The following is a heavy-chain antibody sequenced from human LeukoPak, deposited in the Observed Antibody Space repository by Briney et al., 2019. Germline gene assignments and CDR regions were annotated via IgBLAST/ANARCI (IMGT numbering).Heavy chain of an antibody. Sequence: ASVKVSCKASGYTFTSYGISWVRQAPGQGLEWMGWISAYNGNTNYAQKLQGRVTMTTDTSTSTAYMELRSLRSDDTAVYYCARVYCSSTSCYAGGLEIRVRIYYCGMDVWGQGTTVTVSS. CDR1: GYTFTSYG. CDR2: ISAYNGNT. D-gene: IGHD2-2*01. V-gene: IGHV1-18*01. J-gene: IGHJ6*02. CDR3: ARVYCSSTSCYAGGLEIRVRIYYCGMDV.